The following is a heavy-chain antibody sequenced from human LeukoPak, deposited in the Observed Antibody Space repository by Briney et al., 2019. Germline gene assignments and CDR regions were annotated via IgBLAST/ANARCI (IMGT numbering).Heavy chain of an antibody. CDR1: GFTFSYYG. CDR3: AKGYSSSWYQATSDY. CDR2: VRYDGNDK. J-gene: IGHJ4*02. V-gene: IGHV3-30*02. D-gene: IGHD6-13*01. Sequence: PGGSLRLSCAASGFTFSYYGMYWVRQAPGKRLEWVAFVRYDGNDKYYADSVKGRFTISRDNFKNTLYLQMNSLRAEDTAVYYCAKGYSSSWYQATSDYWGQGTLVTVSS.